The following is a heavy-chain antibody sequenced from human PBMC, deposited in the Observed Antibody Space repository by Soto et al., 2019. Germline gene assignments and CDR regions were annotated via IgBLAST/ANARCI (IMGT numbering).Heavy chain of an antibody. CDR3: ARGSAAARDYFDY. CDR2: INPNSGGT. Sequence: ASVQVSCKASGYTFTGYYMHWVRQAPGQGLEWMGWINPNSGGTNYAQKFQGWATMTRNTYISTAYMELSRLRSDDTAVYYCARGSAAARDYFDYWGQGTLVTVSS. D-gene: IGHD5-18*01. CDR1: GYTFTGYY. V-gene: IGHV1-2*04. J-gene: IGHJ4*02.